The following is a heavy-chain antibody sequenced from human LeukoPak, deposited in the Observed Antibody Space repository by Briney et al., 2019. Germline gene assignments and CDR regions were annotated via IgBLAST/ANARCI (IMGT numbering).Heavy chain of an antibody. D-gene: IGHD4-17*01. CDR3: ARSPQGTATTANWLDP. V-gene: IGHV4-59*01. Sequence: SETLSLTCTVSGGSINSYYWTWIRQPPGKGLEWIGNIYNSGNTNYNPSLKSRVTISVDTSKNQFSLNLISVTAADTAVYYCARSPQGTATTANWLDPWGQGTLVTVSS. CDR2: IYNSGNT. J-gene: IGHJ5*02. CDR1: GGSINSYY.